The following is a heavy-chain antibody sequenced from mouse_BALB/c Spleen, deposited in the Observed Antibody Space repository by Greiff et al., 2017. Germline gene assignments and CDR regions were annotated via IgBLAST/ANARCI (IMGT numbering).Heavy chain of an antibody. CDR2: IDPYNGGT. Sequence: VQLQQSGPELVKPGASVKVSCKASGYAFTSYNMYWVKQSPGKSLEWIGYIDPYNGGTSYNQKFKGKATLTVDKSSSTAYLHLNSLTSEDSAVYFCSIYYDDGGFAYWGQGTLVTVSA. D-gene: IGHD2-4*01. V-gene: IGHV1S135*01. CDR3: SIYYDDGGFAY. J-gene: IGHJ3*01. CDR1: GYAFTSYN.